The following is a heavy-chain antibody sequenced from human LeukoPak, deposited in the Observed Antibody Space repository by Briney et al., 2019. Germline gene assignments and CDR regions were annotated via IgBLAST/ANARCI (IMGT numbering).Heavy chain of an antibody. V-gene: IGHV4-4*08. D-gene: IGHD1-26*01. CDR1: GDSITSYY. J-gene: IGHJ4*02. CDR3: ARSFSASYLREFGY. CDR2: IHSSVRT. Sequence: SETLSLTCTVSGDSITSYYGSWIRHPPGQGREWVGYIHSSVRTHYNPSLKNRDTMSIDTSNNPVSPKLTPVPAADTALAYWARSFSASYLREFGYWGQGTLVTVSS.